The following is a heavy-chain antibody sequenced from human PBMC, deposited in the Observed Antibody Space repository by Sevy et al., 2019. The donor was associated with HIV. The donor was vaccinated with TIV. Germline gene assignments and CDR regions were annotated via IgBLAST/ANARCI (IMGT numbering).Heavy chain of an antibody. V-gene: IGHV3-11*01. CDR3: ASARGDV. CDR2: ISNSGTTI. Sequence: GGSLRLSCVASGFSVSDYVMNWIRQVPGKGLERLSYISNSGTTIHYRDSVKGRFITSRDTDKNSLYLQMDSLRAEDTALYYCASARGDVWGQGTTVTVSS. J-gene: IGHJ6*02. CDR1: GFSVSDYV.